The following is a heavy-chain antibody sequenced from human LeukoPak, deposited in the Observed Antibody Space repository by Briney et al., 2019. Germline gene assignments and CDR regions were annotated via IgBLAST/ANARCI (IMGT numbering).Heavy chain of an antibody. CDR3: ARYRQLQSNNWFDP. J-gene: IGHJ5*02. V-gene: IGHV4-61*01. Sequence: SETLSLTCTVSGGSVSSGSYYWSWIRQPPGKGLEWIGYIYYIGSTNYNPSLKSRVTISVDTSKNQFSLKLSSVTAADTAVYYCARYRQLQSNNWFDPWGQGTLVTVSS. CDR1: GGSVSSGSYY. D-gene: IGHD4-11*01. CDR2: IYYIGST.